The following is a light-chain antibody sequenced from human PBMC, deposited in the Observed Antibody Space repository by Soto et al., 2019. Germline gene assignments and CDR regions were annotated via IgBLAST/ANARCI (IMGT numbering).Light chain of an antibody. CDR2: EVS. CDR3: GTWDSSLTIGVI. Sequence: QSALTQPASVSGSPGQSITISCSGTSSDVGDYKYVSWYQRHPGKVPKLMIYEVSHRPSGVPDRFSGSKSGNTAFLTISGLQADDEADYYCGTWDSSLTIGVIFGGGTKLTVL. J-gene: IGLJ2*01. CDR1: SSDVGDYKY. V-gene: IGLV2-14*01.